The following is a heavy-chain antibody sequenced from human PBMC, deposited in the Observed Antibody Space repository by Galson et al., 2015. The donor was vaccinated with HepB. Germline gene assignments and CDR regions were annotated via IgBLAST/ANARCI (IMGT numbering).Heavy chain of an antibody. D-gene: IGHD3-22*01. CDR3: ARGDYYDSSGYYVDAFDV. CDR1: GFTFSNYW. CDR2: IKQDGSEK. Sequence: SLRLSCAASGFTFSNYWMSWVRQAPGKGLEWVANIKQDGSEKFYVDSVKGRFTMSRDNAKNSLYLQMNSLRVEDTAVYYCARGDYYDSSGYYVDAFDVWGQGTMVIVSS. V-gene: IGHV3-7*03. J-gene: IGHJ3*01.